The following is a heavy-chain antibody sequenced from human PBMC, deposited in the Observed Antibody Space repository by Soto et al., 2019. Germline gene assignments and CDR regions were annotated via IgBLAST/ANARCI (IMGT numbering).Heavy chain of an antibody. V-gene: IGHV1-24*01. CDR2: FDPEDGET. D-gene: IGHD2-8*01. J-gene: IGHJ4*02. Sequence: ASVKVSCTASGYTFTSYDINWVRQATGKGLEWMGGFDPEDGETIYAQKFQGRVTMTEDTSTDTAYMELSSLSSEDTAVYYCATWGTSLGYCTNGVCYTDFDYWGQGTLVTVSS. CDR1: GYTFTSYD. CDR3: ATWGTSLGYCTNGVCYTDFDY.